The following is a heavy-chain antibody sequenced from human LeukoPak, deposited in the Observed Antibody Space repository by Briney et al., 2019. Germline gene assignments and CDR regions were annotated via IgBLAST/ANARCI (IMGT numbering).Heavy chain of an antibody. CDR1: GFPFSSYD. V-gene: IGHV3-48*01. J-gene: IGHJ4*02. CDR3: ARVFDY. CDR2: ISSSSSTI. Sequence: GSLRLSCAASGFPFSSYDMKWVRQAPGRGLEWVSYISSSSSTIYYADSVKGRFTISRDNAKNSLFLQMNSLRAEDTAVYYCARVFDYWGQGTLVTVSS.